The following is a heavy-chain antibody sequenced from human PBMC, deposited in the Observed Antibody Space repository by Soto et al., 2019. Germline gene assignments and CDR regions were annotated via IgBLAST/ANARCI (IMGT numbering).Heavy chain of an antibody. J-gene: IGHJ5*02. CDR3: ARGEENWFDP. CDR1: GGSISSGGYS. Sequence: SETLSLTCAVSGGSISSGGYSWSWIRQPPGKGLEWIGYIYHSGSTYYNPSLKSRVTISVDRSKNQFSLKLSSVTAADTAVYYCARGEENWFDPWGQGTLVTVSS. CDR2: IYHSGST. V-gene: IGHV4-30-2*01. D-gene: IGHD1-26*01.